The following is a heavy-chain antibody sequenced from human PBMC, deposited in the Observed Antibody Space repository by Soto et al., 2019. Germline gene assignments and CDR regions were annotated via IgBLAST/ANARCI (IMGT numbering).Heavy chain of an antibody. Sequence: ASVQVSCKASGYTFTGYYMHWVRQAPGQGLEWMGWINPNSGGTNYAQKFQGRVTMTRDTSISTAYMELSRLRSDDTAVYYCARDTYSSSSHYYYGMDVWGQGTTVTVSS. D-gene: IGHD6-6*01. V-gene: IGHV1-2*02. J-gene: IGHJ6*02. CDR2: INPNSGGT. CDR3: ARDTYSSSSHYYYGMDV. CDR1: GYTFTGYY.